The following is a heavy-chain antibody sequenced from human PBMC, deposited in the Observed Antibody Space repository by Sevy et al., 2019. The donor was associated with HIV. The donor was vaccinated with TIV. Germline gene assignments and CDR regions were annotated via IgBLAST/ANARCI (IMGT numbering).Heavy chain of an antibody. J-gene: IGHJ5*02. Sequence: GGSLRLSCAASGFTFSSYSMNWVRQAPGKGLEWVSSISSSSSYIYYADSVKGRFTISRDNAKNSLYLQMNSLRAEDTDVYYCARDRVKGCSGGSCYPKYNWFDPWGQGTLVTVSS. D-gene: IGHD2-15*01. V-gene: IGHV3-21*01. CDR3: ARDRVKGCSGGSCYPKYNWFDP. CDR2: ISSSSSYI. CDR1: GFTFSSYS.